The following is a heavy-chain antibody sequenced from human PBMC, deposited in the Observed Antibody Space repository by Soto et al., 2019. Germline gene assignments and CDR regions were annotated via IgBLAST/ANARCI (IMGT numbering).Heavy chain of an antibody. CDR3: AKVQLPHSNYGGGYLLDF. Sequence: EVQLLQSGGGLGQPGGSLTLSCAASGFTFNNFAMTWVRQAPGKGLEWVSRVSSGGDNTWYADSVKGRFTISRDNRKNTRYLHMNILSAADTAVYYCAKVQLPHSNYGGGYLLDFWGQGTVVTVSS. V-gene: IGHV3-23*01. J-gene: IGHJ4*02. D-gene: IGHD4-4*01. CDR1: GFTFNNFA. CDR2: VSSGGDNT.